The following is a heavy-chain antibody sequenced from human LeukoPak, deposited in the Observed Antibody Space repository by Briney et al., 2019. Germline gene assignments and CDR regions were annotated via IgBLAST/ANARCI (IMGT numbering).Heavy chain of an antibody. Sequence: GGPLRLSCAASGFIFRSYAMNWVRQAPGKGLEWVAGISDSGDRKDYADSVKGRFAISRDNSKNTLSLQMNSLRAEDTALYYCAKHRPPYYEGDVFDVWGQGQWSPSLQ. CDR3: AKHRPPYYEGDVFDV. D-gene: IGHD3-16*01. J-gene: IGHJ3*01. CDR2: ISDSGDRK. V-gene: IGHV3-23*01. CDR1: GFIFRSYA.